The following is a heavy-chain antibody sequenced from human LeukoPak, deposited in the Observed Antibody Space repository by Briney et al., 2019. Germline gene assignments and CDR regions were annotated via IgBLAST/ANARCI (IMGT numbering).Heavy chain of an antibody. CDR2: IISIFGTA. Sequence: GASVKVSCKASGGTFSSYAISWVGQARGQGLEWMGGIISIFGTANYAQKFQGRVTITADESTSTAYMELSSLRSEDTAVYYCARGGGGYCSSTSCYADYYYGMDVWGQGTTVTVSS. J-gene: IGHJ6*02. D-gene: IGHD2-2*01. CDR1: GGTFSSYA. V-gene: IGHV1-69*13. CDR3: ARGGGGYCSSTSCYADYYYGMDV.